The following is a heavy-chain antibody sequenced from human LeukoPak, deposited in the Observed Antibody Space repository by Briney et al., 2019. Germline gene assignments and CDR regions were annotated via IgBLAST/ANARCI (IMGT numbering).Heavy chain of an antibody. CDR3: ARDQGDSSSWYSVYYYYYYGMDV. CDR2: ISAYNGNT. J-gene: IGHJ6*02. Sequence: GASVKVSCKASGYTFTSYGISWVRQAPGQGLEWMGWISAYNGNTNDAQKLQGRVTMTTDTSTSTAYMELRSLRSDDTAVYYCARDQGDSSSWYSVYYYYYYGMDVWGQGTTVTVSS. V-gene: IGHV1-18*01. D-gene: IGHD6-13*01. CDR1: GYTFTSYG.